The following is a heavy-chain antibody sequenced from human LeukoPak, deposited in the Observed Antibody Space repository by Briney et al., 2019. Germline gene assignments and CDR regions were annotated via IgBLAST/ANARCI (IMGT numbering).Heavy chain of an antibody. Sequence: GGSLRLSCAASGFTFSSYAMSWVRQAPGKGLEWVAVISYDGSDKYYADSVKGRFTISRDNSKNTLYLQMNSLRAEDTAVYYCARAVSYYDSSGYYYLRYFDYWGQGTLVTVSS. CDR2: ISYDGSDK. J-gene: IGHJ4*02. CDR3: ARAVSYYDSSGYYYLRYFDY. D-gene: IGHD3-22*01. CDR1: GFTFSSYA. V-gene: IGHV3-30-3*01.